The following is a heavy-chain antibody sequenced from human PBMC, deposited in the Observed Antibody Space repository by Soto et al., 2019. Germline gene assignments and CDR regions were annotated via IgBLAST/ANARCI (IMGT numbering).Heavy chain of an antibody. CDR1: GGSISSGGYY. CDR3: ARSRSSWYAGGAYYYYMDV. V-gene: IGHV4-31*03. Sequence: QVQLQESGPGLVKPSQTLSLTCTVSGGSISSGGYYWSWIRQHPGKGLERIGYIYYSGSTYYNPSLQSRVTISVDTSKNQFSLKLSSVTAADTAVYYCARSRSSWYAGGAYYYYMDVWGKGTTVTVSS. D-gene: IGHD6-13*01. J-gene: IGHJ6*03. CDR2: IYYSGST.